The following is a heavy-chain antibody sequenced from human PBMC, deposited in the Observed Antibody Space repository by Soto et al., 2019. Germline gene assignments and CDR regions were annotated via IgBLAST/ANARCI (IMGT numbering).Heavy chain of an antibody. D-gene: IGHD3-9*01. CDR2: INPRDSDT. CDR3: ARRGFHDILSPTYYLDS. J-gene: IGHJ4*02. CDR1: GYNLTTHW. V-gene: IGHV5-51*01. Sequence: GESLKISCKASGYNLTTHWIAWVRQLPGKGLEWIGIINPRDSDTMYSPSFEGQVTISADKSINTAYLQWSRLKASDTAMYFCARRGFHDILSPTYYLDSWGQGTLVTVSS.